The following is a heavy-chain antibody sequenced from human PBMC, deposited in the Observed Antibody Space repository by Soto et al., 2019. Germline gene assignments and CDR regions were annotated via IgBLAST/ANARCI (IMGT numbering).Heavy chain of an antibody. J-gene: IGHJ4*02. CDR3: ARSRDSSSWFRIDY. CDR2: IHYTGSS. V-gene: IGHV4-59*01. Sequence: QVQLQESGPGLVKPSETLSLTCSVSGGSISSYYWSWIRQTPGKGLEWIGYIHYTGSSNYNPSLKSRVTISVDTSTNQFSLRLNSVIPADTAVYYCARSRDSSSWFRIDYWGQGTQVTVSS. D-gene: IGHD6-13*01. CDR1: GGSISSYY.